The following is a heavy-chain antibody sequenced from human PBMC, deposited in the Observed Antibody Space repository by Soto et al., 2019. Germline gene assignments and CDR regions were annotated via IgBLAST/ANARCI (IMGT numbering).Heavy chain of an antibody. Sequence: SETLSLTCTVSGGPISSGGYYWSWIRQHPGKGLEWIGYIYYSGSTYYNPSLKSRVTISVDTSKNQFSLKLSSVTAADTAVYYCARAQDLYDYVWGSYRYTESYFDYWGQGTLVTVSS. CDR2: IYYSGST. D-gene: IGHD3-16*02. CDR1: GGPISSGGYY. CDR3: ARAQDLYDYVWGSYRYTESYFDY. V-gene: IGHV4-31*03. J-gene: IGHJ4*02.